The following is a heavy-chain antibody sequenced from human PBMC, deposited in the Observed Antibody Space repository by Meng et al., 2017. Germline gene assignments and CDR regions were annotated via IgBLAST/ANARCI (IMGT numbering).Heavy chain of an antibody. V-gene: IGHV1-69*02. D-gene: IGHD3-10*01. CDR3: ATGYYGSGRSHGC. CDR1: GGTFSSYT. CDR2: IISILGIA. J-gene: IGHJ4*02. Sequence: SVKASCKASGGTFSSYTISWVRQAPGQGLEWMGRIISILGIANYAQKFQGRVTLTADKSTSTAYMELSNLRSEDTAVYYCATGYYGSGRSHGCWGQGTLVTVSS.